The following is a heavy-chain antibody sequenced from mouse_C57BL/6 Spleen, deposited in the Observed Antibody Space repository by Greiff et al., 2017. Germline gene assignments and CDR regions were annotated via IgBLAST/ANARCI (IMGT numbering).Heavy chain of an antibody. Sequence: EVNVVESGGDLVKPGGSLKLSCAASGFTFSSYGMSWVRQTPDKRLEWVATISSGGSYTYYPDSVKGRFTISRDNAKNTLYLQMSSLKSEDTAMYYCARQGLLKSAWFAYWGQGTLVTVSA. CDR1: GFTFSSYG. J-gene: IGHJ3*01. V-gene: IGHV5-6*01. CDR2: ISSGGSYT. CDR3: ARQGLLKSAWFAY. D-gene: IGHD2-12*01.